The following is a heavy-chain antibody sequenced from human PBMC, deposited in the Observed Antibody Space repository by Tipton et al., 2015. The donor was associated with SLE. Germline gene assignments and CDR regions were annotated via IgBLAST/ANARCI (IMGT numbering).Heavy chain of an antibody. Sequence: TLSLTCSVYDGSFSGYYWSWIRQPPGKGLEWIGYIYHSGSTYYNPSLKSRVTISVDRSKNQFSLKLSSVTAADTAVYYCAKGDPGWFDPWGQGTLVTVSS. CDR1: DGSFSGYY. V-gene: IGHV4-34*01. CDR3: AKGDPGWFDP. J-gene: IGHJ5*02. CDR2: IYHSGST.